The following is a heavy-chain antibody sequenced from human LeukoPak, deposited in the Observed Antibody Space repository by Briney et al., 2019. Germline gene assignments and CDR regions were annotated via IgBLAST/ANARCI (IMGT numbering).Heavy chain of an antibody. CDR2: IYSGGST. CDR1: GFTVSSNY. D-gene: IGHD2-15*01. Sequence: PGGSLRLSCAASGFTVSSNYMSWVRQAPGKGLEWVSVIYSGGSTYYADSVKGRFTISRDNSKNTLYLQMNSLRAEDTAVYYCARGQGLYCSGGSCFSYYYMDVWGKGTTVTVSS. V-gene: IGHV3-53*01. CDR3: ARGQGLYCSGGSCFSYYYMDV. J-gene: IGHJ6*03.